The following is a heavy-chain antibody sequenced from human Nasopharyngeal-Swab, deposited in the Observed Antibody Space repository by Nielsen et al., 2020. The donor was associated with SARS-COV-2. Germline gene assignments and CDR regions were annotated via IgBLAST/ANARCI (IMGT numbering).Heavy chain of an antibody. J-gene: IGHJ4*02. Sequence: ASVKVSCKASGYTFTSYGISWVRQAPGQGLEWMGWISAYNGNTNYAQKLQGRVTMTTDTSTSTAYMELRSLRSDDTAVYYCARLAICGGDCYPFDYWGQGTLVTVSS. D-gene: IGHD2-21*02. CDR2: ISAYNGNT. V-gene: IGHV1-18*01. CDR1: GYTFTSYG. CDR3: ARLAICGGDCYPFDY.